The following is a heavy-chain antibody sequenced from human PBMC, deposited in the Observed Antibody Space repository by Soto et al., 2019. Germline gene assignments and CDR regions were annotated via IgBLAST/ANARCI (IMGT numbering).Heavy chain of an antibody. J-gene: IGHJ5*02. CDR3: ARDQLEGNWFDP. CDR2: IYHSGST. D-gene: IGHD1-1*01. Sequence: QLHLQESGSGLVRPSQTLSLTCVVSGGSISSGGYSWNWIRQPPGKGLEWIGYIYHSGSTLYNPSLTGRVTISVDKSKNQFSLKLTSVTAADTAVYYCARDQLEGNWFDPWGQGTLVTVSS. V-gene: IGHV4-30-2*01. CDR1: GGSISSGGYS.